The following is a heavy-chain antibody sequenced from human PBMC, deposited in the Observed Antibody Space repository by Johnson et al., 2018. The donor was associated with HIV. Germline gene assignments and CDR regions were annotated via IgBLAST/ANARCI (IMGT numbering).Heavy chain of an antibody. CDR1: GFTFDDYA. CDR3: AKDSDAFYYGSGDAFDI. Sequence: VQLVESGGAVVQPGGSLRLSCAASGFTFDDYAMHWVRQPPGKGLEWVSLISWDGETYYADSMKGRFTISRDSSKQSLYLQMNSLRPEDTALYFCAKDSDAFYYGSGDAFDIWGQGTVVTVSS. V-gene: IGHV3-43D*03. D-gene: IGHD3-10*01. CDR2: ISWDGET. J-gene: IGHJ3*02.